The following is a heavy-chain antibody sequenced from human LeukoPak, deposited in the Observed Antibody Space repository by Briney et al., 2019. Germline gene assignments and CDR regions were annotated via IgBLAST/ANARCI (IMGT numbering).Heavy chain of an antibody. D-gene: IGHD3-10*01. CDR3: ARCGDGLPCDFDY. J-gene: IGHJ4*02. Sequence: GGSLRLSCAASKFTFSDYYMSWIRQAPGKGLEWVSYISSISSTMYYADFVKGRFTISRDNAKNSLYLQMNSLRAEDTAIYYCARCGDGLPCDFDYWGQGTLVTVSS. CDR1: KFTFSDYY. V-gene: IGHV3-11*04. CDR2: ISSISSTM.